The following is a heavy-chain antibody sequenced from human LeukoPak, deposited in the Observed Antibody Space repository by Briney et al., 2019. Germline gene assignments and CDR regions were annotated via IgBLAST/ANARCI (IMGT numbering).Heavy chain of an antibody. CDR3: ARRLKHYYYYMDV. J-gene: IGHJ6*03. CDR2: VYYTGST. D-gene: IGHD2-8*01. Sequence: SETLSLTCTVSGGSISSYYWSWVRQPPGKGLEWIGFVYYTGSTNYNPSLKSRVTISVDTSKNQFSLKLSSVTAADTAVYYCARRLKHYYYYMDVWGKGTTVTVSS. CDR1: GGSISSYY. V-gene: IGHV4-59*12.